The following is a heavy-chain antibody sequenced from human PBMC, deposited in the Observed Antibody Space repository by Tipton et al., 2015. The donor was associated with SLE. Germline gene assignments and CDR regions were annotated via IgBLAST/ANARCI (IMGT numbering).Heavy chain of an antibody. J-gene: IGHJ4*02. V-gene: IGHV4-39*07. CDR2: THYSGST. CDR1: GGSIGSSSYY. CDR3: ARVSRGYSGYVWAGFLDY. Sequence: TLSLTCTVSGGSIGSSSYYWGWIRQPPGKGLEWIGTTHYSGSTFYNPSLKSRVTISVDMSKNQFSVKLTSVTAADTAVYHCARVSRGYSGYVWAGFLDYWAQEALVTFSS. D-gene: IGHD5-12*01.